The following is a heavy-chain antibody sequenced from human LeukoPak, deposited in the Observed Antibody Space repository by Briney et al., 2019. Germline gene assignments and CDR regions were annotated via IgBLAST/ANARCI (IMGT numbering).Heavy chain of an antibody. CDR3: AKDRGPNYDVLTGPSRGGYFDL. CDR1: GFTFDDYA. CDR2: ISRNSGSL. Sequence: GRSLRLSCAASGFTFDDYAMHWGRQVPGKGLEWVAGISRNSGSLGYADSVKGRSTISRDNAKNSLFLQMKSLRAEDTAFYYCAKDRGPNYDVLTGPSRGGYFDLWGRGTLVTVST. J-gene: IGHJ2*01. D-gene: IGHD3-9*01. V-gene: IGHV3-9*01.